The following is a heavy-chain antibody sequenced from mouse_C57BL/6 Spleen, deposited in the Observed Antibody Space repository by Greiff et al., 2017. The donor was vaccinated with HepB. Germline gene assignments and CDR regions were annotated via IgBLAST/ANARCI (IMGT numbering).Heavy chain of an antibody. CDR1: GFTFSDYG. CDR2: ISSGSSTI. D-gene: IGHD2-1*01. CDR3: ASIYPFAY. V-gene: IGHV5-17*01. Sequence: EVKLVESGGGLVKPGGSLKLSCAASGFTFSDYGMHWVRQAPEKGLEWVAYISSGSSTIYYADTVKGRFTISRGNAKNTLFLQMTSLRSEDTAMYYCASIYPFAYWGQGTLVTVSA. J-gene: IGHJ3*01.